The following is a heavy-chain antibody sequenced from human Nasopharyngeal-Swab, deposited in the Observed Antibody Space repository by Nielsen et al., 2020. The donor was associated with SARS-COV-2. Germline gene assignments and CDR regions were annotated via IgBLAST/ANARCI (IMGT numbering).Heavy chain of an antibody. Sequence: SVKVSCKASGGTFSSYAISWVRQAPGQGLEWMGGIIPIFGTANYAQKFQGRVTITADESTSTAYMELSSLRSEDTAVYYCARDHARIRPYSSSSFYYYYMDVWGKGTTVTVSS. CDR2: IIPIFGTA. CDR1: GGTFSSYA. CDR3: ARDHARIRPYSSSSFYYYYMDV. J-gene: IGHJ6*03. V-gene: IGHV1-69*13. D-gene: IGHD6-6*01.